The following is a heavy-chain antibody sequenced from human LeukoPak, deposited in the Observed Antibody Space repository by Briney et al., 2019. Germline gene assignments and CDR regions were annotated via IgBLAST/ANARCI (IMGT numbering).Heavy chain of an antibody. CDR1: GYTFTSYD. J-gene: IGHJ6*02. Sequence: ASVTVSCTASGYTFTSYDINWVRQAPGQGLEWMGGIIPIFGAANYAQKFQGRVTITADESTSTAYMELSSLRSEDTAVYYCARVRTGRDCSSTSCLYYYYGMDVWGQGTTVTVSS. D-gene: IGHD2-2*01. CDR3: ARVRTGRDCSSTSCLYYYYGMDV. V-gene: IGHV1-69*13. CDR2: IIPIFGAA.